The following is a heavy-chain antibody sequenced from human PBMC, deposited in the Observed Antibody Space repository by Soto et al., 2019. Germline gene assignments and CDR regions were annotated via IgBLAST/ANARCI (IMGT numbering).Heavy chain of an antibody. CDR2: IIPIFGTA. D-gene: IGHD3-10*01. CDR3: ARVPSLKLWFGELSSV. J-gene: IGHJ6*02. Sequence: SVKVSCKASGGTFSSYAISWVRQAPGQGLEWMGGIIPIFGTANYAQKFQGRVTITADESTSTADMELSSLRSEDTAVYYCARVPSLKLWFGELSSVWGQGTTVTVSS. CDR1: GGTFSSYA. V-gene: IGHV1-69*13.